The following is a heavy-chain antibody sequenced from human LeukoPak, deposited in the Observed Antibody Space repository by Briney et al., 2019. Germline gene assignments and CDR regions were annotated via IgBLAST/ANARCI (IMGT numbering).Heavy chain of an antibody. J-gene: IGHJ4*02. D-gene: IGHD6-19*01. CDR3: ARDRDSSGWHVADY. CDR1: GYTFRSYD. CDR2: ISANNGNT. Sequence: GASVKVSCKASGYTFRSYDITWVRQAPGQGLEWMGWISANNGNTNYAQKFQGRVTMTTDTPTSTAYMEMRSLRSDDTAVYYCARDRDSSGWHVADYWGQGTLVTVSS. V-gene: IGHV1-18*01.